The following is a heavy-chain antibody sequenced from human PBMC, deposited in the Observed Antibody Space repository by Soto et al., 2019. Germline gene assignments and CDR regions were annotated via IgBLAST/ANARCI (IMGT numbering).Heavy chain of an antibody. CDR2: TRNKANSYTT. V-gene: IGHV3-72*01. D-gene: IGHD4-17*01. Sequence: EVQLVESGGGLVQPGGSLRLSCAASGFTFSDHYMDWVRQAPGKGLEWVGRTRNKANSYTTEYAASVKGRFTISRDDSKNSLYLQMNSLKAEDTAVYYCATTVTPWYWGQGTLVTVSS. CDR1: GFTFSDHY. J-gene: IGHJ4*02. CDR3: ATTVTPWY.